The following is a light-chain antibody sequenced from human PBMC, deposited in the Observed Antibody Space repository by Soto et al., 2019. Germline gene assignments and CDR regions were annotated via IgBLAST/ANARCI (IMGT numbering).Light chain of an antibody. J-gene: IGKJ1*01. Sequence: DIQMTQSPSSLSASVGDSVTITCRASQNINIYLSWSQQQPGKAPKLLIYTASNLQTGVPSRFSGSGSGTDFTLTISSLQPEDFATYYCQQTYTTPVTFGQGTKVEVK. CDR2: TAS. CDR3: QQTYTTPVT. CDR1: QNINIY. V-gene: IGKV1-39*01.